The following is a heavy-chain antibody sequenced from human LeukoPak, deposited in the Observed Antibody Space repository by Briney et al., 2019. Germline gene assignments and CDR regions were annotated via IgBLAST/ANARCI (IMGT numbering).Heavy chain of an antibody. V-gene: IGHV4-59*01. CDR2: IYYSGTT. J-gene: IGHJ4*02. D-gene: IGHD6-13*01. CDR1: GGSISSCY. CDR3: ARGVYIAAAQYGY. Sequence: SETLSLTCTVSGGSISSCYWSWIRQPPGRGLEWIGYIYYSGTTNYNPSLKSRVTISVDTSKNQFSLKLSSVTAADTAVYYCARGVYIAAAQYGYWGQGTLVTVSS.